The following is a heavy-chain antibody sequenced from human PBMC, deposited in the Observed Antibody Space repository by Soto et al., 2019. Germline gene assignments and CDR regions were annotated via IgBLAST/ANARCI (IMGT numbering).Heavy chain of an antibody. CDR1: GFTFSSYG. D-gene: IGHD3-3*01. V-gene: IGHV3-33*01. Sequence: PGGSLRLSCAASGFTFSSYGMHWVRQAPGKGLEWVAVIWYDGSNKFYADSVKGRFTISRDNSKNTLYLQMNMLRAEVTAVYYCARDGGDYDFWNGYYFDFWGQGTLVTVSS. CDR2: IWYDGSNK. J-gene: IGHJ1*01. CDR3: ARDGGDYDFWNGYYFDF.